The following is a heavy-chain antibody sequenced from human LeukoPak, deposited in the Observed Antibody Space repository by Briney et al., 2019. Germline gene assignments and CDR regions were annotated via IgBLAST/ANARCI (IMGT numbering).Heavy chain of an antibody. D-gene: IGHD6-13*01. V-gene: IGHV4-4*07. CDR1: GGSISSYY. Sequence: SETLSLTCTVSGGSISSYYWSWIRQPAGKGLEWIGRIYTSGGTNYNPSLKSRVTMSVDTSKNQFSLKLSSVTAADTAVYYCARSDSSWFTGAARLGGFDPWGQGTLVTVSS. CDR3: ARSDSSWFTGAARLGGFDP. J-gene: IGHJ5*02. CDR2: IYTSGGT.